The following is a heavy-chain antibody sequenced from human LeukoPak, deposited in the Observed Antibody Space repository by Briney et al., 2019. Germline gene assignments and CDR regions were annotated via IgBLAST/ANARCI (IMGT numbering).Heavy chain of an antibody. J-gene: IGHJ5*02. V-gene: IGHV3-23*01. CDR3: PKAGLSGLLWGYNWFDP. CDR2: ISGSGGST. Sequence: PGGSLRLSCAASGFTFSSYAMSWVRQAPGKGLEWVSAISGSGGSTYYADSVKGRFTISRDNSKNTLYLQMNSLRAEDTAVYYCPKAGLSGLLWGYNWFDPWGQGTLVTVSS. D-gene: IGHD3-10*01. CDR1: GFTFSSYA.